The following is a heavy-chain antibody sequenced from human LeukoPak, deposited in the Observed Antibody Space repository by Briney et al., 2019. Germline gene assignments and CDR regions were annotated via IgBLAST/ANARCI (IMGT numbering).Heavy chain of an antibody. V-gene: IGHV1-2*02. CDR1: GYTFTGYY. J-gene: IGHJ6*03. CDR2: INPNSGGT. Sequence: ASVKVSCKASGYTFTGYYMHWVRQAPGQGLEWMGWINPNSGGTNYAQKFQGRVTMTRDTSISTAYMELSRLRSDDTAVYYCARASEYYYYYYMDVWGKGTTVTVSS. CDR3: ARASEYYYYYYMDV.